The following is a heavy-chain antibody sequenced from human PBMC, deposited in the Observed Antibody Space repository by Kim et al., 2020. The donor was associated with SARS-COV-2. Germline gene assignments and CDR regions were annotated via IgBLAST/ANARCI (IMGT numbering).Heavy chain of an antibody. CDR3: ARVGYYDSNGAFDI. Sequence: SETLSLTCAVYGGSFSGYYWSWIRQPPGKGLEWIGEINHSGSTNYNPSLESRVTISVDTSKNQFSLKLSSVTAADTAVYYCARVGYYDSNGAFDIWGQGTMVTVSS. D-gene: IGHD3-22*01. V-gene: IGHV4-34*01. J-gene: IGHJ3*02. CDR1: GGSFSGYY. CDR2: INHSGST.